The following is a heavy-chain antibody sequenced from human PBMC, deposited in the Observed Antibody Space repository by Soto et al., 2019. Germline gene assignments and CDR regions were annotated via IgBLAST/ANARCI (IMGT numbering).Heavy chain of an antibody. Sequence: ASVKVSCKVSGGSFREYAMSWVRQAPGQGLEWMGGIIPMFGTPNYAQKFQGRVTITADESTSTAYMELSSLRSEDTAVYYCARGPELQMSYYYYYGMDVWGQGTTVTVSS. J-gene: IGHJ6*02. D-gene: IGHD1-26*01. CDR1: GGSFREYA. CDR2: IIPMFGTP. CDR3: ARGPELQMSYYYYYGMDV. V-gene: IGHV1-69*13.